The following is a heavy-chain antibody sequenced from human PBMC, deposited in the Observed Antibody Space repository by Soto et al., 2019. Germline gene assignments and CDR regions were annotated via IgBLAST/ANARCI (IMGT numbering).Heavy chain of an antibody. Sequence: GGSLRLSCAASGFTFSSYSMNWVRQAPGKGLEWVSYISSSSSTIYYADSVKGRFTISRDNAKNSLYLQMNSLRDEDTAVYYCASADYYDSSGYHGYWGQGTLVTVS. CDR2: ISSSSSTI. CDR3: ASADYYDSSGYHGY. J-gene: IGHJ4*02. D-gene: IGHD3-22*01. V-gene: IGHV3-48*02. CDR1: GFTFSSYS.